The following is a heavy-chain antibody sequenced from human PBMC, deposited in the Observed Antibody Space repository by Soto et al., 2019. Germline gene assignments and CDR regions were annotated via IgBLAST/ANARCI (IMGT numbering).Heavy chain of an antibody. Sequence: ASVKVSCKASGYTFTSYGISWVRQAPGQGLEWMGWISAYNGNTNYAQKLQGRVTMTTDTSTSTAYMELRSLRSDDTAVYYCARGGPWYYDSSGYYYFDYWGQGTLVTVSS. V-gene: IGHV1-18*01. CDR1: GYTFTSYG. CDR2: ISAYNGNT. D-gene: IGHD3-22*01. J-gene: IGHJ4*02. CDR3: ARGGPWYYDSSGYYYFDY.